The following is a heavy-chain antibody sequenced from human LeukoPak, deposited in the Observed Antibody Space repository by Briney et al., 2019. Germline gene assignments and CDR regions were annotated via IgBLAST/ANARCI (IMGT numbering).Heavy chain of an antibody. CDR3: SEGLDY. J-gene: IGHJ4*02. Sequence: GGSLRLSCAASGFTFSYVWMSWVRQAPGKGLEWVARIASADHGRTTDYAAPVKGRFTISRDDSKDTLYLQMNSLQTEDTAVYYCSEGLDYWGQGTLVTVSS. CDR2: IASADHGRTT. V-gene: IGHV3-15*04. CDR1: GFTFSYVW.